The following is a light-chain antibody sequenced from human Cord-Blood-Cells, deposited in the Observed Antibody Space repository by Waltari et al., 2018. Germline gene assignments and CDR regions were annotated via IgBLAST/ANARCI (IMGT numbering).Light chain of an antibody. V-gene: IGKV3-11*01. J-gene: IGKJ2*01. CDR3: QQRSSYT. Sequence: FTHSSPTVSFPPGERATPACRPRHSVSSYLAWHQQHPRQAPTLLIPDASNGATSIPAMFSGSGCSSDFPLTIRGREPEDFAVYYWQQRSSYTLDQGTKLEVK. CDR2: DAS. CDR1: HSVSSY.